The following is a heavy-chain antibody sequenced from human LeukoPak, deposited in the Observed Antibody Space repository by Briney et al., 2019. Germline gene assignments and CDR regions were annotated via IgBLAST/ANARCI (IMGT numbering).Heavy chain of an antibody. CDR3: ARTDYDNKRRVWWYFDL. J-gene: IGHJ2*01. CDR2: IYTSGST. V-gene: IGHV4-4*07. D-gene: IGHD3-22*01. CDR1: GGSISSYY. Sequence: SETLSPTCTVSGGSISSYYWSWIRQPAGKGLEWIGRIYTSGSTNYNPSLKSRVTMSVDTSKNQFSLKLSSVTAADTAVYYCARTDYDNKRRVWWYFDLWGRGTLVTVSS.